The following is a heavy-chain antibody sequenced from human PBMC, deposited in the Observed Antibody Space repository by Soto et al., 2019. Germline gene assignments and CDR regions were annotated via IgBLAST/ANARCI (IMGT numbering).Heavy chain of an antibody. J-gene: IGHJ3*02. CDR1: GGSISSGDYY. Sequence: SVTLSLTCTVSGGSISSGDYYLSWIRQPPGKGLEWIGYIYYSGSTYYNPSLKSRVTISVDTSKNQFSLKLSSVTAADTAVYYCARSTESDAFDIWGQGTMVTVSS. CDR2: IYYSGST. CDR3: ARSTESDAFDI. V-gene: IGHV4-30-4*01.